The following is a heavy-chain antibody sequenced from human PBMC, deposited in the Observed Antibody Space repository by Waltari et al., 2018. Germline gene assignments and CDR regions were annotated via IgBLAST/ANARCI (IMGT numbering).Heavy chain of an antibody. CDR1: GYTFTSYY. V-gene: IGHV1-46*01. CDR3: ARGWPPQVEMATPPHDY. CDR2: TNPSGGST. D-gene: IGHD5-12*01. Sequence: QVQLVQSGAEVKKPGASVKVSCKASGYTFTSYYMHWLRQAPGQGLEWMGITNPSGGSTSYAQKFQGRVTMTRDTSTSTVYMELSSLRSEDTAVYYCARGWPPQVEMATPPHDYWGQGTLVTVSS. J-gene: IGHJ4*02.